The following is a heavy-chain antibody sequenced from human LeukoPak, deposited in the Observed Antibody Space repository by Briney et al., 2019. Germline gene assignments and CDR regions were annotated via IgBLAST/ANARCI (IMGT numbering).Heavy chain of an antibody. J-gene: IGHJ4*02. D-gene: IGHD2-2*01. CDR3: ARYQVGADYYFDY. Sequence: SETLSLTCTVSGGSISNYFWSWIRQPPGKGLEWIGYIYYRGSTNYNPSLKSRVTISVDTSKNQFSLKLSSVTAADTAVYYCARYQVGADYYFDYLGQGTLVTASS. CDR2: IYYRGST. CDR1: GGSISNYF. V-gene: IGHV4-59*01.